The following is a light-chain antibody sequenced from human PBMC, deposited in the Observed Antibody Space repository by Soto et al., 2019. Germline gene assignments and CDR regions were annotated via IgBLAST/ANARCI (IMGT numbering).Light chain of an antibody. CDR3: QVWESSGDQVV. CDR2: DDS. J-gene: IGLJ2*01. V-gene: IGLV3-21*02. Sequence: SYELTQTSSVSVAPGQTAKITCGGNNIGSKSVHWYQQKAGQAPVLVVHDDSDRPSGIPERFSGSNSPNTATLTISRVEAGDEADYYCQVWESSGDQVVFAGGTKLTVL. CDR1: NIGSKS.